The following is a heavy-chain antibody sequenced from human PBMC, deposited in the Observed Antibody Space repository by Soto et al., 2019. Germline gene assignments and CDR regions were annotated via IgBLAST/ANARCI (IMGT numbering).Heavy chain of an antibody. Sequence: ASVKVSCKASGYTFTSYAMHWVRQAPGQRLEWMGWINAGNGNTKYSQKFQGRVTITRDTSASTAYMELSSLRSEDTAVYYCARSCIVGATTVYYGMVVWGQGTTVTVSS. CDR3: ARSCIVGATTVYYGMVV. J-gene: IGHJ6*02. CDR1: GYTFTSYA. CDR2: INAGNGNT. D-gene: IGHD1-26*01. V-gene: IGHV1-3*01.